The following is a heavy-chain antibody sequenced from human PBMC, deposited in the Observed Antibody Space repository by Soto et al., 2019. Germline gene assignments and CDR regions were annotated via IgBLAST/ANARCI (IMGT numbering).Heavy chain of an antibody. CDR1: GFSFSSYA. CDR2: ISGSDGST. V-gene: IGHV3-23*01. Sequence: EVQLLESGGGLVQPGGSLRLSCVASGFSFSSYAMSWVRQAPGKGLEWVSVISGSDGSTYYADSVKGRFTISRDNSKNTLYLQMNSLRAEDTAVYYCAREPAYYDSSGYYYDYWGQGTLVTVSS. CDR3: AREPAYYDSSGYYYDY. D-gene: IGHD3-22*01. J-gene: IGHJ4*02.